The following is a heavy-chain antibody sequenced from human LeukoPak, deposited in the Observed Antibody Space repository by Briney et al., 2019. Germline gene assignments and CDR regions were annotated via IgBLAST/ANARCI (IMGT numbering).Heavy chain of an antibody. D-gene: IGHD2/OR15-2a*01. CDR1: GGSISSSSYY. Sequence: SETLSLTCTVSGGSISSSSYYWGWIRQPPGKGLEWIGSIYYSGSTYYNPSLKSRVTISVDTSKNQFSLKLSSVTAADTAVYYCARHNNPQDAFDIWGQGTTVTVSS. CDR2: IYYSGST. V-gene: IGHV4-39*01. CDR3: ARHNNPQDAFDI. J-gene: IGHJ3*02.